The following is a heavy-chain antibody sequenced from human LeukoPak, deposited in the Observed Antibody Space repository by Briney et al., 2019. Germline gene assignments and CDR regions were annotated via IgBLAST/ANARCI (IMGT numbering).Heavy chain of an antibody. D-gene: IGHD3-22*01. Sequence: GGSLRLSCAASGFTFSSYAMHWVRQAPGKGLEWVAVISYDGSNKYYADSVKGRFTISRDNSKNTLYLQMNSLRAEDTAVYYCAGLRFDYYDSSGCYHWGQGTLVTVSS. J-gene: IGHJ5*02. CDR2: ISYDGSNK. CDR3: AGLRFDYYDSSGCYH. CDR1: GFTFSSYA. V-gene: IGHV3-30-3*01.